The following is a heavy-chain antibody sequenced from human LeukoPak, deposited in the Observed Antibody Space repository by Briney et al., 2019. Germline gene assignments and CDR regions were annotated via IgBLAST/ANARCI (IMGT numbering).Heavy chain of an antibody. D-gene: IGHD3-22*01. CDR1: AFTFSSYE. CDR2: ISSSGSTI. V-gene: IGHV3-48*03. CDR3: ARGSHSCGYYYYFDY. Sequence: GGSLRLSCAASAFTFSSYEMSWVRQAPGKGLEWVSYISSSGSTIYYADSVKGRCTISRDHANNSLYLQMNSLRAEETAVYYCARGSHSCGYYYYFDYCGQGTLVTVSP. J-gene: IGHJ4*02.